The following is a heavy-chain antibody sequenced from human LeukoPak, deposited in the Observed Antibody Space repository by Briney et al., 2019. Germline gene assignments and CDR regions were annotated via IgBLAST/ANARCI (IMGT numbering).Heavy chain of an antibody. V-gene: IGHV3-23*01. CDR1: GFTFSSYA. CDR3: AKVWSKSVAGIIDY. D-gene: IGHD6-19*01. Sequence: GGSLRLSCAASGFTFSSYAMSWVRQAPGKGLEWVSGISGSGVSTYYADSVKGRFTISRDNSKKTLYLQMDSLRVEDTAVYFCAKVWSKSVAGIIDYWGQGTLVTVSS. CDR2: ISGSGVST. J-gene: IGHJ4*02.